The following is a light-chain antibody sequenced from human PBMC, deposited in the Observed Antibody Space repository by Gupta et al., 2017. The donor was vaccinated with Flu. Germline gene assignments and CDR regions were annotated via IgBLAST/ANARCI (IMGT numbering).Light chain of an antibody. V-gene: IGKV3D-15*01. Sequence: EIVMTQSPATLSVSPGERATLSCRASQSVSSNLAWYQKKPGQAPRLLIYGASTRATGIPARFSGSGYGKEVTLTISSLQSEEFAVYYCQQYKNWHPIAFSFGHGTKVDIK. J-gene: IGKJ3*01. CDR3: QQYKNWHPIAFS. CDR2: GAS. CDR1: QSVSSN.